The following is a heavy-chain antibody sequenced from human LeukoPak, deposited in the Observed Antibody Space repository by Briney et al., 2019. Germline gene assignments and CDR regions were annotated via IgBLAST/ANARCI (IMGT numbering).Heavy chain of an antibody. CDR1: GGSISSSSYY. CDR2: IYYNGGT. J-gene: IGHJ5*02. CDR3: ARDRGVAKWFDP. Sequence: SETLSLTCTVSGGSISSSSYYWGWIRQPPGKGLEWIGNIYYNGGTYYNPSLKSRVTISVDTSKNQFSLNLSSVTAADTAVYYCARDRGVAKWFDPWGRGTLVTVSS. V-gene: IGHV4-39*01. D-gene: IGHD3-10*01.